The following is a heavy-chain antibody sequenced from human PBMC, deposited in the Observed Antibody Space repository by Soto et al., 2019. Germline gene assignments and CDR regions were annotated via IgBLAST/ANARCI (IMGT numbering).Heavy chain of an antibody. CDR3: ARDQGGVFNNIANNGFDP. V-gene: IGHV4-59*01. Sequence: PSETLSLTCTVSGGSISSYYWSWIRQPPGKGLEWIGYIYYSGSTNYNPSLKSRVTISVDTSKNQFSLKLSSVTAADTAVYYCARDQGGVFNNIANNGFDPLGLGTLLTVSS. CDR1: GGSISSYY. CDR2: IYYSGST. D-gene: IGHD3-10*01. J-gene: IGHJ5*02.